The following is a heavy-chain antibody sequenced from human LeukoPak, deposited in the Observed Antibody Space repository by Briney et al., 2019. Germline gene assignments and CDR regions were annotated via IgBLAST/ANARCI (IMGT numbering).Heavy chain of an antibody. CDR2: IYYSGST. D-gene: IGHD4-17*01. J-gene: IGHJ4*02. Sequence: SETLSLTCTVSGGSIGSGGYYWSWIRQHPGKGLEWIGYIYYSGSTYYNPSLKSRVTISVDTSKNQFSLKLSSVTAADTAVYYCAMASATVGFDYWGQGTLVTVSS. CDR1: GGSIGSGGYY. CDR3: AMASATVGFDY. V-gene: IGHV4-31*03.